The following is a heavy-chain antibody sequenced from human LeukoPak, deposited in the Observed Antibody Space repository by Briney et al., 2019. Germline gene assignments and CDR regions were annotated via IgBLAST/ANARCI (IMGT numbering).Heavy chain of an antibody. CDR2: IYYSGST. D-gene: IGHD3-16*02. Sequence: SETLSLTCTVSGGSISSYYWSWIRQPPGKGLEWIGYIYYSGSTNYNPSLKSRVTISVDTSKNQFSLKLSPATAADTAVYYCASSRRDYDYVWGSYRLYYFDYWGQGTLVTASS. CDR1: GGSISSYY. J-gene: IGHJ4*02. V-gene: IGHV4-59*01. CDR3: ASSRRDYDYVWGSYRLYYFDY.